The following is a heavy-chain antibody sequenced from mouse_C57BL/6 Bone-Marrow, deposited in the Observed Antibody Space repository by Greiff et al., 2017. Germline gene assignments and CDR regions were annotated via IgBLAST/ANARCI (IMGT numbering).Heavy chain of an antibody. D-gene: IGHD1-1*01. Sequence: VQLQQPGAELVKPGASVKMSCKASGYTFTSYWITWVKQRPGQGLEWIGDIYPGSGSTNYNEKFKSKATLTVDTSSSTAYIQLSSLTSEDSAVYYCARSITTVVERYFDVWGTGTTVTVSS. CDR2: IYPGSGST. CDR3: ARSITTVVERYFDV. CDR1: GYTFTSYW. V-gene: IGHV1-55*01. J-gene: IGHJ1*03.